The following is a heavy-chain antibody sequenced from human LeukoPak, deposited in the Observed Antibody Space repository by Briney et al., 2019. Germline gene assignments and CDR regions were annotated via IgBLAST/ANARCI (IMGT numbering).Heavy chain of an antibody. CDR2: IYYSGSR. CDR1: GGSVSRDSYY. J-gene: IGHJ4*02. Sequence: PSETLSLTCTVSGGSVSRDSYYWSWIRQPPGKGLEWNGYIYYSGSRNYNPSLKRRVTISVDTCKNQVSLKLSSVIAADTAVYYCATRPSGSDRFLPYFDYWGQGTLVTVSS. V-gene: IGHV4-61*01. CDR3: ATRPSGSDRFLPYFDY. D-gene: IGHD1-1*01.